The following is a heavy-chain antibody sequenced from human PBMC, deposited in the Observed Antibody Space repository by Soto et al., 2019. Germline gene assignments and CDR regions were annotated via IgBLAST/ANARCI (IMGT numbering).Heavy chain of an antibody. V-gene: IGHV1-46*01. CDR2: INPSGGST. CDR3: ASVGELRWGSDYYYVMAF. CDR1: GYTFTSYY. Sequence: GASVKVSCKASGYTFTSYYMHWVRQAPGQGLEWMGIINPSGGSTSYAQKFQGRVTMTRDTSTTTVYMELSSLRSEATAVYSCASVGELRWGSDYYYVMAFWGQGPTVTVSS. J-gene: IGHJ6*02. D-gene: IGHD3-10*01.